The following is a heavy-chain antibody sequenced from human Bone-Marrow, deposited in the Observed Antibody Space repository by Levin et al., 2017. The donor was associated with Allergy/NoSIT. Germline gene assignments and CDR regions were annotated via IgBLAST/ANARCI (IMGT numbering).Heavy chain of an antibody. V-gene: IGHV3-7*01. CDR1: GFTFSNSW. D-gene: IGHD5-24*01. CDR3: ARHQFRRARIGARWFDP. CDR2: IKEDGSEK. Sequence: GGSLRLSCAASGFTFSNSWMSWVRQAPGKGLEWVANIKEDGSEKYYVDSVKGRFTISRDNAKNSLYVQMNSLRAEDTAVYYCARHQFRRARIGARWFDPWGQGTLVTVSS. J-gene: IGHJ5*02.